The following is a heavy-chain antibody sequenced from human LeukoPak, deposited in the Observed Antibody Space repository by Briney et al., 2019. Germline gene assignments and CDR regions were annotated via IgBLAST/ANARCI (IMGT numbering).Heavy chain of an antibody. J-gene: IGHJ4*02. CDR2: MNPNSGNT. D-gene: IGHD2-15*01. Sequence: ASVKVSCKASGYTFTNYAFNWVRQAPGQGLEWMGWMNPNSGNTGYAQKFQGRVTMTRNTSISTAYMELSSLRSEDTAVYYCAGGYCSGGSCYNFDYWGQGTLVTVSS. CDR1: GYTFTNYA. V-gene: IGHV1-8*02. CDR3: AGGYCSGGSCYNFDY.